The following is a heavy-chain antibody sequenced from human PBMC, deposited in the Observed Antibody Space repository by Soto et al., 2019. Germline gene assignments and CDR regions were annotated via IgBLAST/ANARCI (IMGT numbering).Heavy chain of an antibody. CDR2: INTSGGST. Sequence: QVQLVQSGAEVKKPGASVTVSCKASGYTFTSYYIHWVRQAPGQGLEWMGIINTSGGSTSYAQKFPGRVTMTRDTSTSTVYMEVSGLRSEDTAVYYCARDQEPSTLYYDYYYMDVWGKGPRSPSP. V-gene: IGHV1-46*03. J-gene: IGHJ6*03. CDR3: ARDQEPSTLYYDYYYMDV. CDR1: GYTFTSYY.